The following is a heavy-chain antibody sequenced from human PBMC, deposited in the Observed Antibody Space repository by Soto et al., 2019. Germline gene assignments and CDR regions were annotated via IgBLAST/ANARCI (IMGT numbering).Heavy chain of an antibody. CDR2: IYYSGST. Sequence: SETLPLTYTVSGGYISSGGYYWSWIRQHPGKGLEWIGYIYYSGSTYYNPSLKSRVTISVDTSKNQFSLKLSSVTAADTAVYYCARDVPRYGMDVWGQGTTVTVSS. CDR1: GGYISSGGYY. J-gene: IGHJ6*02. CDR3: ARDVPRYGMDV. V-gene: IGHV4-31*03.